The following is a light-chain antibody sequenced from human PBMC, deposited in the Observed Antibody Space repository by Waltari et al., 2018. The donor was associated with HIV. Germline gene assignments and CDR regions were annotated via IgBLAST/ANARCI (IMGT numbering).Light chain of an antibody. V-gene: IGKV4-1*01. CDR1: QTVFYSSNNKNY. CDR2: WAS. CDR3: QQYYSLPYT. Sequence: IVITQSPAPLAVAVGERATIHCKHRQTVFYSSNNKNYLTWYQQRPGQPPKVVIYWASTRESGVPDRFSGSGSGTDFTLTINSLQAEDVAVYYCQQYYSLPYTFGRGTKLEIK. J-gene: IGKJ2*01.